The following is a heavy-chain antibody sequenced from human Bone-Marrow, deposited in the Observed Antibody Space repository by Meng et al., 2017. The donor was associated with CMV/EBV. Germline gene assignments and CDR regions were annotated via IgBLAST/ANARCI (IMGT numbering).Heavy chain of an antibody. D-gene: IGHD2/OR15-2a*01. CDR1: GFTFSSYW. CDR3: ARDFFSTLDY. J-gene: IGHJ4*02. V-gene: IGHV3-7*01. CDR2: IKQDGSEK. Sequence: GEPLNISCAASGFTFSSYWMSWVRQAPGKGLEWVANIKQDGSEKYYVDSVKGRFTISRDSAKNSLYLQMNSLRAEDTAVYYCARDFFSTLDYWGQGPLVTVSS.